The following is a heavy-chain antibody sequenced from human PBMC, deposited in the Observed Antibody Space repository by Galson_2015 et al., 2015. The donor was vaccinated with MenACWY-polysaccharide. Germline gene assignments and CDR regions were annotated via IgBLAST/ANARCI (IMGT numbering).Heavy chain of an antibody. CDR2: ISYDESNK. Sequence: SLRLSCAASGFTFSSYAMHWVRQAPGTGLEWVAIISYDESNKYYSDSVKGRFTISRDNSENTLYLQMNSLRAEDTAVYYCARTYCDRTACYGLDVWGQGTTVTVSS. J-gene: IGHJ6*02. D-gene: IGHD2/OR15-2a*01. V-gene: IGHV3-30-3*01. CDR1: GFTFSSYA. CDR3: ARTYCDRTACYGLDV.